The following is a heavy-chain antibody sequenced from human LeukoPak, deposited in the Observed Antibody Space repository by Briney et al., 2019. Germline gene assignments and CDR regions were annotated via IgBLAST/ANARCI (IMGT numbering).Heavy chain of an antibody. V-gene: IGHV1-18*01. D-gene: IGHD3-22*01. CDR1: GYSFSRYG. J-gene: IGHJ5*02. CDR2: ISTYNGNT. Sequence: ASVNVSCKASGYSFSRYGISWVRQAPGQGLEWMGWISTYNGNTNYAQKFQGRVTMTTDTSTNTAYMELRSLRSDDTAVYYCARDLDYYDSSGSGWSDPWGQGTLVTVSS. CDR3: ARDLDYYDSSGSGWSDP.